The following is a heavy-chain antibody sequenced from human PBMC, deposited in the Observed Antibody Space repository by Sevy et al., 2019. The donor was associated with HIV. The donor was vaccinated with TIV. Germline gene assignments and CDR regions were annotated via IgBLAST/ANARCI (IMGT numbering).Heavy chain of an antibody. CDR1: GFTFSDYY. J-gene: IGHJ6*02. Sequence: GGSLRLSCAASGFTFSDYYMSWIRQAPGKGLEWVSYISSSGSTIYYADSVKGRFTISRDNAKNSLYLQMNSLRAEDTAVYYCARDSGSYGYLYYYYGMDVWGQGTTVTVSS. D-gene: IGHD5-18*01. CDR3: ARDSGSYGYLYYYYGMDV. V-gene: IGHV3-11*01. CDR2: ISSSGSTI.